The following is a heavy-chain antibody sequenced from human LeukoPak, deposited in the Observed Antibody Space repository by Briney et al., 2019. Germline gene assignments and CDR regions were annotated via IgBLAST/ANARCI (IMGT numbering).Heavy chain of an antibody. CDR1: GFTFSSYA. J-gene: IGHJ4*02. Sequence: GSLRLSCAASGFTFSSYAMSWVRQAPGKGLEWVSAISGSGGSTYYADSVKGRFTISRDNSKNTLYLQMNSLRAEDTAVYYCAKDRATYYYDSSGYYDYWGQGTLVTVSS. CDR2: ISGSGGST. CDR3: AKDRATYYYDSSGYYDY. V-gene: IGHV3-23*01. D-gene: IGHD3-22*01.